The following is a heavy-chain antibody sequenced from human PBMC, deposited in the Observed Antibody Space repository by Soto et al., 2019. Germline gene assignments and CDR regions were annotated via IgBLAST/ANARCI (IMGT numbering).Heavy chain of an antibody. Sequence: PVGSLRLSCASSGFTFSSYEMNCVRHAPGKGLEWVSYISSSGSTIYYADSVKGRFTISRDNAKNSLYLQMNSLRAEDTAVYYCMGAARTDYYYYYGMDVWGQGTTVTVSS. CDR2: ISSSGSTI. J-gene: IGHJ6*01. CDR1: GFTFSSYE. V-gene: IGHV3-48*03. CDR3: MGAARTDYYYYYGMDV. D-gene: IGHD6-6*01.